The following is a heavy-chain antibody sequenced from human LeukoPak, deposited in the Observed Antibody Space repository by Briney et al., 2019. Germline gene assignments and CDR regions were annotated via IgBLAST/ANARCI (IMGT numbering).Heavy chain of an antibody. CDR3: ARFSLYESAFDI. Sequence: GGSLRLSCAASGFTFSSYAMSWVRQAPGKGLEWVSAISGSGVSTYYADSVKGRFTISRDNAKNSLYLQMNSLRAEDTAVYYCARFSLYESAFDIWGQGTMVTVSS. CDR1: GFTFSSYA. D-gene: IGHD2/OR15-2a*01. CDR2: ISGSGVST. V-gene: IGHV3-23*01. J-gene: IGHJ3*02.